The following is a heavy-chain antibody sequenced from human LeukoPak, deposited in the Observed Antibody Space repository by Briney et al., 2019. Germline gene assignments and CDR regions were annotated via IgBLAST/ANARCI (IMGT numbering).Heavy chain of an antibody. Sequence: SETLSLTCTVSGGFISSYYWSWIRQPPGKGLEWIGYIYYSGSTDYNPSLKSRVTISVDTSKNQFSVKLNSVTAADTAVYYCAAGYTYGTDVFDIRGQGTMVTVSS. J-gene: IGHJ3*02. CDR2: IYYSGST. CDR1: GGFISSYY. D-gene: IGHD5-18*01. CDR3: AAGYTYGTDVFDI. V-gene: IGHV4-59*01.